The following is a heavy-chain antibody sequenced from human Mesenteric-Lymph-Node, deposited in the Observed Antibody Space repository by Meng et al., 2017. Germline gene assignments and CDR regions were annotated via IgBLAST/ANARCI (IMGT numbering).Heavy chain of an antibody. J-gene: IGHJ4*02. Sequence: SETLSLTCTVSGGPISTYYWSWIRQPPGKGLEWIGEIKHSGSPNYNPSLKSRVTISVDTSKNQFSLELSSVTAADTAVYYFARGRIYYYDSSGYPFTNRWGQGTLVTVSS. CDR3: ARGRIYYYDSSGYPFTNR. CDR2: IKHSGSP. D-gene: IGHD3-22*01. CDR1: GGPISTYY. V-gene: IGHV4-34*01.